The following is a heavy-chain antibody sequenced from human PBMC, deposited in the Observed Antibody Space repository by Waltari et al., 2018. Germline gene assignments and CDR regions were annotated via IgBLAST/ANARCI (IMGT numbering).Heavy chain of an antibody. D-gene: IGHD2-15*01. Sequence: QLQLQESGPGLVKPSETLSLTCTVSGGSISSSSYYWGWIRQPPGKGLEWIGSIYYSGSTYYNPSLKSRVTISVDTSKNQCSLKLSSVTAADTAVYYCAPAGRPTEGAFDIWGQGTMVTVSS. V-gene: IGHV4-39*07. J-gene: IGHJ3*02. CDR2: IYYSGST. CDR1: GGSISSSSYY. CDR3: APAGRPTEGAFDI.